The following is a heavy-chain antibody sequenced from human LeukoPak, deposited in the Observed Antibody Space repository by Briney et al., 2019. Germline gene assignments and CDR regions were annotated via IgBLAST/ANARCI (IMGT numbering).Heavy chain of an antibody. Sequence: SETLSLTCTVSGGSISSYYWSWIRQPAGKGLEWIGRIYTSGSTNYNPSLKSRVTMSVDTSKNQFSLKLSSVTAADTALYYCAGGISSGWSASLYYYYYYMDVWGKGTTVTVSS. D-gene: IGHD6-19*01. CDR1: GGSISSYY. J-gene: IGHJ6*03. CDR2: IYTSGST. V-gene: IGHV4-4*07. CDR3: AGGISSGWSASLYYYYYYMDV.